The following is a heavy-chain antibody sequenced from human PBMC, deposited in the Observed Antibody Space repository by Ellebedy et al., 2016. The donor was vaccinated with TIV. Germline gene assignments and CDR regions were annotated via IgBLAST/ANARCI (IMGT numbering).Heavy chain of an antibody. D-gene: IGHD3-10*01. CDR3: ARDYTMVRGVITNGYYYYGMDV. V-gene: IGHV1-69*13. CDR1: GGTFSSYA. Sequence: AASVKVSCKASGGTFSSYAISWVRQAPGQGLEWMGGIIPIFGTANYAQKFQGRVTITADESTSTAYMELNSLRSEDTAVYYCARDYTMVRGVITNGYYYYGMDVWGQGTTVTVSS. J-gene: IGHJ6*02. CDR2: IIPIFGTA.